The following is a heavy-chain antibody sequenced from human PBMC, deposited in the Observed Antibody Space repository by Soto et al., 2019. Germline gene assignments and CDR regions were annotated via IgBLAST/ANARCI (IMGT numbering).Heavy chain of an antibody. CDR3: AKESSGWYIGDF. CDR2: ISGNGDRT. Sequence: EVQLLESGGGLVQPGGSLSLSCAASGFTLITDAMSWGRQAPWKGLEWVSTISGNGDRTYYADSVKGRFTISRDNPKNTLYLQINSLRAEDTAVYYCAKESSGWYIGDFWGQGTLVTVSS. J-gene: IGHJ4*02. V-gene: IGHV3-23*01. D-gene: IGHD6-19*01. CDR1: GFTLITDA.